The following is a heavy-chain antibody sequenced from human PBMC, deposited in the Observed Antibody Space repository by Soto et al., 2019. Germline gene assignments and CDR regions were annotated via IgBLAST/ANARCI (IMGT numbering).Heavy chain of an antibody. D-gene: IGHD3-10*01. J-gene: IGHJ6*02. CDR3: ARHRMEFYDMDV. CDR1: GYIFSDYW. CDR2: IYPGDSDT. V-gene: IGHV5-51*01. Sequence: GESLKISCKVSGYIFSDYWIGWVRQMPGKGLEWMGIIYPGDSDTRYSPSFQGQVTISADKSISTAYLQWSSLKASDTAIYYWARHRMEFYDMDVWGQGTTVTVS.